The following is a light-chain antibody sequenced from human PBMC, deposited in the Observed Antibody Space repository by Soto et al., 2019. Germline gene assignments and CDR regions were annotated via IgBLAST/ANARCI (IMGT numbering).Light chain of an antibody. CDR3: QQYGSSQT. J-gene: IGKJ1*01. CDR2: GAS. V-gene: IGKV3-20*01. CDR1: QSVSSSY. Sequence: EIVLTQSPGTLSLSPGERATLSCRASQSVSSSYLAWNQQKPGQAPRLLIYGASNRATGIPDTFSGSGSGTDFTLTISRLEPEDFAVYYCQQYGSSQTFGQGTKVDIK.